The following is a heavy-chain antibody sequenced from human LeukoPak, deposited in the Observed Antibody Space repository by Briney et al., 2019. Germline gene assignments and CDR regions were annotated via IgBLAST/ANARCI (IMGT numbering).Heavy chain of an antibody. D-gene: IGHD6-13*01. CDR1: GFTVNNYW. CDR2: IYSDDSSTT. Sequence: GGPLRLSCTASGFTVNNYWMHWVRQPPGKGLVWVSRIYSDDSSTTTYADSVKGRFTISRDNSKNTLYLQMNSLRAEDTAVYYCAKDIRLEIAAAGPTSTWGQGTLVTVSS. CDR3: AKDIRLEIAAAGPTST. V-gene: IGHV3-74*01. J-gene: IGHJ5*02.